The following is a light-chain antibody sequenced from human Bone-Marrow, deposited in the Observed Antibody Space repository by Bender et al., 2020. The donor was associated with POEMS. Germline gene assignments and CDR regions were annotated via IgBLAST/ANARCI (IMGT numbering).Light chain of an antibody. CDR1: SSNIGAHA. CDR3: ATWDDSLNGPV. CDR2: SSH. Sequence: QSVLTQPPSASGTPGQRVTISCSGGSSNIGAHAVNWYQHLPGTAPKLLIYSSHRRPSEVPDRFSGSRSGTSASLAISGLQSEDEADYYCATWDDSLNGPVFGGGTKLTVL. V-gene: IGLV1-44*01. J-gene: IGLJ2*01.